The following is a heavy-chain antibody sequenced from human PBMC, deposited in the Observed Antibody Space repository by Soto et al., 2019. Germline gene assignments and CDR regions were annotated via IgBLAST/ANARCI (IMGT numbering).Heavy chain of an antibody. CDR1: GGSISSTSYY. Sequence: QLQLQESGPGLVKPSETLSLTCTVSGGSISSTSYYWGWIRQPPGKGLEWIGSIYYSGSTYYNPSLKSRVTISVDTSKNQFSLKLSTVTAADTAVYYCARQPRWEPGRFDYWGQGTLVTVSS. V-gene: IGHV4-39*01. D-gene: IGHD1-26*01. CDR2: IYYSGST. CDR3: ARQPRWEPGRFDY. J-gene: IGHJ4*02.